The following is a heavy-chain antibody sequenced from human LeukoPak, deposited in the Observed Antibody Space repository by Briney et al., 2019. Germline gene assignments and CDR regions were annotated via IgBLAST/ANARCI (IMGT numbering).Heavy chain of an antibody. CDR2: INAGNGNT. J-gene: IGHJ4*02. V-gene: IGHV1-3*01. Sequence: GASVKVSCKASGYTFTSYAMHWVRQAPGQRLKWMGWINAGNGNTKYSQKFQGRVTITRDTSASTAYMELSSLRSEDTAVYYCAREGLCSGGSCYGYWGQGTLVTVSS. CDR3: AREGLCSGGSCYGY. D-gene: IGHD2-15*01. CDR1: GYTFTSYA.